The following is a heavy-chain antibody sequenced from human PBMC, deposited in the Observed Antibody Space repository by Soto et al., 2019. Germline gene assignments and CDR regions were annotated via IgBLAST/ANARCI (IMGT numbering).Heavy chain of an antibody. Sequence: GGSLRLSCAASGFTFSSYGMHWVRQAPGKGLEWVAVIWYDGSNKYYADSVKGRFTISRDNSKNTLYLQMNSLRAEDTAVYYCAREWCSSTSCSLDYWGQGTLVTVSS. J-gene: IGHJ4*02. CDR1: GFTFSSYG. CDR2: IWYDGSNK. D-gene: IGHD2-2*01. V-gene: IGHV3-33*01. CDR3: AREWCSSTSCSLDY.